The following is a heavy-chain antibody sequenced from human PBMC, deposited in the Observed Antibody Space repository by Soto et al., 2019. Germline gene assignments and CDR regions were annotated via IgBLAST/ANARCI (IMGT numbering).Heavy chain of an antibody. Sequence: PGGSLSLSCAASGYTFSDSAMHWVRQASGKGLEWVGRIRSKANSYATVYAASMKGRFTISRDDSKNTAYLQMNSLRTEDTAVYYCARLWSEREPNFDYWGQGTLVTVYS. CDR2: IRSKANSYAT. V-gene: IGHV3-73*01. CDR3: ARLWSEREPNFDY. CDR1: GYTFSDSA. J-gene: IGHJ4*02. D-gene: IGHD1-26*01.